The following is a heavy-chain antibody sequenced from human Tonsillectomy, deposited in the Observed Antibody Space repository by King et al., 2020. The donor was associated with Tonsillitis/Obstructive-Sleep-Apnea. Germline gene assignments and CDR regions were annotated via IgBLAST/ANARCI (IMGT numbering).Heavy chain of an antibody. CDR1: GGSISSYY. J-gene: IGHJ4*02. Sequence: VQLQESGPGLVKPSETLSLTCTVSGGSISSYYWSWIRQPPGKGLEWIGYIYYSGSTNYNPSLKSRVTISVETSKNQFSLKLSSVTAADTAVYYCASTALTMVRVVIVGGYFDYWGQGTLVTVSS. CDR3: ASTALTMVRVVIVGGYFDY. CDR2: IYYSGST. D-gene: IGHD3-10*01. V-gene: IGHV4-59*01.